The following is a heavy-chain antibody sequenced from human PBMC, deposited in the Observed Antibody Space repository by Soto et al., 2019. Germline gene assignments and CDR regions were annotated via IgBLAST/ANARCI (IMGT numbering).Heavy chain of an antibody. CDR2: ISSSGSTI. V-gene: IGHV3-48*03. J-gene: IGHJ4*02. Sequence: GESFRLSCSASGFTFSSYEMNWVRRAPGKGLEWVSYISSSGSTIYYADSVKGRFTISRDNSKNTLYLQMNSLRAEDTAVYYCARDQEEYYYDSSGYFDYWGQGTLVNVSS. CDR3: ARDQEEYYYDSSGYFDY. D-gene: IGHD3-22*01. CDR1: GFTFSSYE.